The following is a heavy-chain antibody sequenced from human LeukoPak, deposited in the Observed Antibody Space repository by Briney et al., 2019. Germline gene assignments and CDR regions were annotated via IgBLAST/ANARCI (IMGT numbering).Heavy chain of an antibody. J-gene: IGHJ4*02. CDR1: GYTFTSYD. CDR3: VRGHVEYSSGWYIDY. Sequence: ASVRVSCKASGYTFTSYDINWVRQATGQGLEWMGWMNPNSGNTGYAQKFQGRVTITRNTSISTAYMELSSLRSEDTAVYYCVRGHVEYSSGWYIDYWGQGTLVTVSS. V-gene: IGHV1-8*03. D-gene: IGHD6-19*01. CDR2: MNPNSGNT.